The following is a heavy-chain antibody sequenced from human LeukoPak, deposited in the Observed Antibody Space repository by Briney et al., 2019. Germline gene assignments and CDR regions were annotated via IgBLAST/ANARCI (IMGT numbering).Heavy chain of an antibody. V-gene: IGHV4-39*01. Sequence: SETLSLTCTVSGGSISSSDYYWGWIRQPPGKGLEWIGSIYYSGSTYYNPSLKSRVTISVDTSENQFSLKLSSVTAADTAVYYCASRAAAGAWFDPWGQGTLVTVSS. CDR2: IYYSGST. D-gene: IGHD6-13*01. CDR1: GGSISSSDYY. CDR3: ASRAAAGAWFDP. J-gene: IGHJ5*02.